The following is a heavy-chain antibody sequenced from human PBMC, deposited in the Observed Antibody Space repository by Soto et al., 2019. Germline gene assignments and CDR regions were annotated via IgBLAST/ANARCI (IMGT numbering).Heavy chain of an antibody. V-gene: IGHV3-23*01. CDR2: ISGSGGST. J-gene: IGHJ2*01. CDR3: TKAPVVWGSSWYFDL. CDR1: GFKFSNSA. D-gene: IGHD7-27*01. Sequence: EVQLLESGGGLVQPGGSLRLSCAASGFKFSNSAMTWVRQAPGKGLECVSSISGSGGSTYYADSVKGRFTISRDNSKNTLYLQMNLVGAEDTAVYYCTKAPVVWGSSWYFDLWGRGTLVTVSS.